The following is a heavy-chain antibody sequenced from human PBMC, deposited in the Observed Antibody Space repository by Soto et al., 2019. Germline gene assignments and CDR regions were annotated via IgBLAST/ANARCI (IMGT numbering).Heavy chain of an antibody. D-gene: IGHD4-4*01. J-gene: IGHJ4*02. CDR3: AGSTADTTLKASSF. V-gene: IGHV4-4*02. CDR2: VSLGGGA. CDR1: GVSITSTDW. Sequence: QVQLQEPGPGLVKPSETLSLSCAVSGVSITSTDWWSWVRQPPGKGLQWIGEVSLGGGANYNPSLKSRVTISVDHSKNQFSLTLNSVTAADTAVYFCAGSTADTTLKASSFWGQGTLVTVSS.